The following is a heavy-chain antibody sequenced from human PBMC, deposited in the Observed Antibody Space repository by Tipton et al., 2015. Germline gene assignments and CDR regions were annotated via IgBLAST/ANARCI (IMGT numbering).Heavy chain of an antibody. Sequence: TLSLTCSVSGGSISTYYWSWIRQSPGKGLEWIGYIDGSGSTSYNPALKSRLTMSVDTSKKEFSLMLSSVTAADTAVYYCARAGMAHFDYWGQGTLVTVPS. CDR2: IDGSGST. J-gene: IGHJ4*02. CDR3: ARAGMAHFDY. V-gene: IGHV4-59*01. CDR1: GGSISTYY. D-gene: IGHD5-24*01.